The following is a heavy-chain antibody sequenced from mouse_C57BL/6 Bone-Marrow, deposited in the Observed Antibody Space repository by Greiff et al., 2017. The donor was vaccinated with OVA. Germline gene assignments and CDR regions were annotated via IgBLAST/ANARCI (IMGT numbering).Heavy chain of an antibody. Sequence: EVLLVQSGDGLVKPGGSLKLSCAASGFTFSSYAMSWVRQTPEKRLEWVAYISSCGGDIYYADTVKGRVTFSRDNARNTLYRQMSIQKSEDTAMYSGTRDGYYGSSYEGLDYWGQGTTLTVSS. CDR3: TRDGYYGSSYEGLDY. CDR2: ISSCGGDI. V-gene: IGHV5-9-1*02. D-gene: IGHD1-1*01. J-gene: IGHJ2*01. CDR1: GFTFSSYA.